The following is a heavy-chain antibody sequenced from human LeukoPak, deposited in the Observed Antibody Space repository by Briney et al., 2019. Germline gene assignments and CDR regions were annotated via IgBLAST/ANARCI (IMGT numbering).Heavy chain of an antibody. CDR2: INPSGGST. V-gene: IGHV1-46*01. Sequence: GASVKVSCKASGYTLTSYYMHWVRQAPGQGLEWMGIINPSGGSTSYAQKFQGRVTMTRDTSTSTVYMELSSLRSEDTAVYYCAREAMALDSRSYSQEGYFDYWSQGTLVTVSS. D-gene: IGHD1-26*01. J-gene: IGHJ4*02. CDR3: AREAMALDSRSYSQEGYFDY. CDR1: GYTLTSYY.